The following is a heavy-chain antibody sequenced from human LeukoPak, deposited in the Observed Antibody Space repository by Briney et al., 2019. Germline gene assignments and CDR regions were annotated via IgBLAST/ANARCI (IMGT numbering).Heavy chain of an antibody. D-gene: IGHD3-22*01. J-gene: IGHJ4*02. Sequence: GGSLRLSCAASGFTFSSYGMHWVRQAPGKGLEWVAVISYDGSNKYYADSVKGRFTISRDNSKNTLYLQMNSLRAEDTAVYYCARYDSSAPFDYWGQGTLVTVSS. V-gene: IGHV3-30*03. CDR3: ARYDSSAPFDY. CDR1: GFTFSSYG. CDR2: ISYDGSNK.